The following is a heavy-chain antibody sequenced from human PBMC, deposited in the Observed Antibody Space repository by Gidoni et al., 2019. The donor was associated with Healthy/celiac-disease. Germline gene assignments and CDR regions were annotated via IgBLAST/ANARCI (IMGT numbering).Heavy chain of an antibody. CDR1: GYTFTSYD. CDR3: ARRRITIFGVVFDY. CDR2: MNPNSGNP. D-gene: IGHD3-3*01. J-gene: IGHJ4*02. Sequence: QVQLVQSGAEVKTPGASVKVSCKASGYTFTSYDINWVRQATGQGLEWMGWMNPNSGNPGYAQKFQGRVTMTRNTSISTAYMELSSLRSEDTAVYYCARRRITIFGVVFDYWGQGTLVTVSS. V-gene: IGHV1-8*01.